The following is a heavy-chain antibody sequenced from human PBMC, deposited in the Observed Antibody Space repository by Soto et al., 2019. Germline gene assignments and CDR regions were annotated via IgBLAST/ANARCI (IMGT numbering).Heavy chain of an antibody. CDR1: GGSISSGGYY. CDR2: NYYSGTT. CDR3: ARCSSIAGLYYGMDV. D-gene: IGHD6-6*01. Sequence: QVQLQESGPGLVKPSQTLSLTCTVSGGSISSGGYYWTWIRQHPGKGLGWIGYNYYSGTTYYNPPLKSPVAISLDTSKNQFSLKLTSVTASDTAVYYCARCSSIAGLYYGMDVWGQGTTVTVSS. V-gene: IGHV4-31*01. J-gene: IGHJ6*02.